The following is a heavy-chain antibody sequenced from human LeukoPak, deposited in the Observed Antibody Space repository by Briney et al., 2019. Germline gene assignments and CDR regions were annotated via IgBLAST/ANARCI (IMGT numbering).Heavy chain of an antibody. Sequence: PSETLSLTCAVYGGSFSGYDWSWIRQPPWKGLEWIGEINHSGSPNYNPSLKSRVTISVDTSKNQFSLKLSSVTAADTAVYYCARVRCSSTSCYAGHYYYYYYMDVWGKGTTVTVSS. D-gene: IGHD2-2*01. CDR1: GGSFSGYD. CDR2: INHSGSP. V-gene: IGHV4-34*01. J-gene: IGHJ6*03. CDR3: ARVRCSSTSCYAGHYYYYYYMDV.